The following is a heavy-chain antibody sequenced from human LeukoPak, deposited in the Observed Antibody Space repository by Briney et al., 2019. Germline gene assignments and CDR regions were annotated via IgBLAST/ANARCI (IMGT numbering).Heavy chain of an antibody. CDR1: GDSVPSYDAT. CDR3: ARVSSRAFDV. Sequence: SQTLSLTCGISGDSVPSYDATWNWVRQSPSRGLEWLGRTYYRSKWGNDYAVSVKSRITINPDTSKNQFSLHLNSVTPEDTAVYYCARVSSRAFDVWGQGTMVTVSP. CDR2: TYYRSKWGN. V-gene: IGHV6-1*01. J-gene: IGHJ3*01. D-gene: IGHD6-6*01.